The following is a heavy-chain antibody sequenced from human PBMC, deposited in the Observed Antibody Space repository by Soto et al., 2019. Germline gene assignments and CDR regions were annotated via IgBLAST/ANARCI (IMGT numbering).Heavy chain of an antibody. CDR3: AREYTAWPLAYGLGV. J-gene: IGHJ6*02. CDR2: ISSRSDI. D-gene: IGHD2-2*02. V-gene: IGHV3-21*01. CDR1: GFTSSTYS. Sequence: GGSLRLSCVGSGFTSSTYSINWVRQAPGKGLEWVSSISSRSDIYYADSVKGRFTISRDNAKNSVSLQMNSLRAEDTAVYYCAREYTAWPLAYGLGVWGQGTTVTVSS.